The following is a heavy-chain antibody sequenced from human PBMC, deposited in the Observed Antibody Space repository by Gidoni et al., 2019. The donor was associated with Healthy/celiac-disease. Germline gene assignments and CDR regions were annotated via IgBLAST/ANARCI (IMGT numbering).Heavy chain of an antibody. CDR2: IYYSGST. J-gene: IGHJ4*02. Sequence: QLQLQESGPGLVKPSETLSLTCTVSGGSIRSSSYYWGWIRQPPGKGLDWIGSIYYSGSTYYNPSFKSRVTISVDTSKNQFSLKLSSVTAADTAVYYCARHNIAAPDYWGQGTLVTVSS. V-gene: IGHV4-39*01. CDR1: GGSIRSSSYY. CDR3: ARHNIAAPDY. D-gene: IGHD6-6*01.